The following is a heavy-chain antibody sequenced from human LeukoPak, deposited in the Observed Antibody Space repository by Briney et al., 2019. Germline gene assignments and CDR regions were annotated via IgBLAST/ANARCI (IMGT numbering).Heavy chain of an antibody. CDR3: ATHPIQQWLADDY. J-gene: IGHJ4*02. CDR2: IYYSGST. Sequence: PSETLSLTCTVSGGSISSSSYYWGWIRQPPGKGLEWIGSIYYSGSTYYNPSLKSRVTISVDTSKNQFSLKLSSVTAADTAVYYCATHPIQQWLADDYWGQGTLVTVSS. CDR1: GGSISSSSYY. V-gene: IGHV4-39*01. D-gene: IGHD6-19*01.